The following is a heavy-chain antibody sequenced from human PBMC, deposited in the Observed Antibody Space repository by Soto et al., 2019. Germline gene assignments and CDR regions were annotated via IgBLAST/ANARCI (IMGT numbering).Heavy chain of an antibody. Sequence: QVQLVESGGGVVQPGRSLRLSCAASAFTFRSYTMHWVRQAPGKGLEWLATISYDGSKTNYADSVRGRFTISRDNSKSTLFLQMDSLRPVDTAVYSCARDRDSSYFPPPYYFDSWGQGTLVTVSS. CDR1: AFTFRSYT. CDR2: ISYDGSKT. V-gene: IGHV3-30*04. J-gene: IGHJ4*02. D-gene: IGHD4-4*01. CDR3: ARDRDSSYFPPPYYFDS.